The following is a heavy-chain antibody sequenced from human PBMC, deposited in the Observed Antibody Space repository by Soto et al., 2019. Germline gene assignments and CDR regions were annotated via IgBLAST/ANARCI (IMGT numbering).Heavy chain of an antibody. J-gene: IGHJ4*02. Sequence: EVQLVESGGGLVQPGGSLRLSCAASGFTFTIYAMHWVRQAPGKGLEYVSAISSNGGSTYYANSVKGRFTISRDNSKNTLYLQMGGLRAEDMAVYYCAREGYCSSTSCYSFDYWGQGTLVTVSS. V-gene: IGHV3-64*01. CDR2: ISSNGGST. CDR1: GFTFTIYA. D-gene: IGHD2-2*01. CDR3: AREGYCSSTSCYSFDY.